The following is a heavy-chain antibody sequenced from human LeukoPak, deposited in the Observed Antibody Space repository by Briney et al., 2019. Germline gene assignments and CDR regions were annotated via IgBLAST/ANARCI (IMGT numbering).Heavy chain of an antibody. CDR3: ARVVGATKAEYFQH. J-gene: IGHJ1*01. D-gene: IGHD1-26*01. CDR2: INPNSGGT. V-gene: IGHV1-2*02. CDR1: GYTFTSYG. Sequence: ASVKVSCKASGYTFTSYGISWVRQAPGQGLEWMGWINPNSGGTNYAQKFQGRVTMTRDTSISTAYMELSRLRSDDTAVYYCARVVGATKAEYFQHWGQGTLVTVSS.